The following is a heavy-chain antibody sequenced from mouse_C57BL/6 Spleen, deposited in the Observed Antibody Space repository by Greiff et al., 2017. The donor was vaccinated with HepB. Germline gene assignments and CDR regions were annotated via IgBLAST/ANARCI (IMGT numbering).Heavy chain of an antibody. CDR3: ARAYYSKDYAMDY. J-gene: IGHJ4*01. CDR1: GYTFTSYW. CDR2: IDPSDSEN. D-gene: IGHD2-5*01. Sequence: QVPLKQPGAELVRPGSSVKLSCKASGYTFTSYWMHWVTQTTIRGLEWIGNIDPSDSENQDNQKLKHKATLTVDKSSSTAYMKLSSLTSEDSAVYYCARAYYSKDYAMDYWGQGTSVTVSS. V-gene: IGHV1-52*01.